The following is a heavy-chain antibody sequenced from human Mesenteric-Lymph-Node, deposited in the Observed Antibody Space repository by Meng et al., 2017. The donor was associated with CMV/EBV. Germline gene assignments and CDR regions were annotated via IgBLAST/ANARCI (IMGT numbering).Heavy chain of an antibody. CDR2: ISWNSGSI. D-gene: IGHD6-19*01. J-gene: IGHJ4*02. CDR3: AKDIGWGWNSSGWYGLDY. V-gene: IGHV3-9*01. Sequence: GGSLRLSCAASGFTFDAYAMHWVRQAPGKGLEWVSGISWNSGSIGYADSVKGRFTISRDNAKNSLYLQMNSLRAEDTALHYCAKDIGWGWNSSGWYGLDYWGQGTLVTVSS. CDR1: GFTFDAYA.